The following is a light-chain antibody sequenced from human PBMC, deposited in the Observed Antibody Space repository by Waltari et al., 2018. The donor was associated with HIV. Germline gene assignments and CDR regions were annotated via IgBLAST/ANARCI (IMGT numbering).Light chain of an antibody. CDR2: DAS. J-gene: IGKJ5*01. CDR3: QHYNDWPIT. CDR1: QSVSSN. V-gene: IGKV3-15*01. Sequence: EIVMTQSPATLSVSPGERATLSCRASQSVSSNLAWYQHIPGQAPRLLIYDASTRATGSPARFSGSGSGTEFTLTISSLQSEDFAIYYCQHYNDWPITFGQGTRLEIK.